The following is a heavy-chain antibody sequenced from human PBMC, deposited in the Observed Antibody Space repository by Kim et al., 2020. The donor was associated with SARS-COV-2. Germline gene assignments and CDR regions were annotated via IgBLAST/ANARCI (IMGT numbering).Heavy chain of an antibody. D-gene: IGHD2-15*01. CDR1: GGSISSHY. J-gene: IGHJ4*02. CDR2: IYYRGSP. CDR3: ASLPLFATFDY. Sequence: SETLSLTCTVSGGSISSHYWSWIRQPPGKGLEWIGYIYYRGSPNYNPSLKSRVTISVDTSKNQFSLKLTSVTAPDTAVYYCASLPLFATFDYGGPGTLVT. V-gene: IGHV4-59*11.